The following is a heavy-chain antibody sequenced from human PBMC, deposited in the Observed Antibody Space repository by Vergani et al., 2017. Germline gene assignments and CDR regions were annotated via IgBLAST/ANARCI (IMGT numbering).Heavy chain of an antibody. CDR3: ARLTTWGNWFDP. J-gene: IGHJ5*02. Sequence: QLQLQESGPGLVKPSETLSLTCTVSGGSISSYYWSWIRQPPGKGLEWIGYIYYSGSTNYNPSLKSRVTISVDTSKNQFSLKLSSVTAADTAVYYCARLTTWGNWFDPWGQGTLVTVSS. CDR1: GGSISSYY. CDR2: IYYSGST. D-gene: IGHD4/OR15-4a*01. V-gene: IGHV4-59*01.